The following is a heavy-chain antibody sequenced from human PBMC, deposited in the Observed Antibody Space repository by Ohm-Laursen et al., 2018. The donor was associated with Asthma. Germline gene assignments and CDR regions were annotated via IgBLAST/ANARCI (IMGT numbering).Heavy chain of an antibody. J-gene: IGHJ4*02. Sequence: ASVKVSCKAAGYKFSSHGISWVRQAPGQGLEWMGWISAYNGNTKYAQKFQGRVTMTTDTSTSTAYMELRSLRSDDTAVYYCARDPPPSCSSSINCYFIDYWGQGTLVTVSS. CDR2: ISAYNGNT. CDR1: GYKFSSHG. D-gene: IGHD2-2*01. V-gene: IGHV1-18*04. CDR3: ARDPPPSCSSSINCYFIDY.